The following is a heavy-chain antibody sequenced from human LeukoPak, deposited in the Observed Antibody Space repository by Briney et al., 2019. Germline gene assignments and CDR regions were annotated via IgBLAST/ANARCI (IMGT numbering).Heavy chain of an antibody. J-gene: IGHJ4*02. Sequence: GGTLRLSCAASGLTFSSYGMSWVRQAPGKGLEWVSAISGSGGSTYYADSVKGRFTISRDNSKNTLYLQMNSLRAEDTAVYYCAKGGLSNYYGSGSYYLGYWGQGTLVTVSS. D-gene: IGHD3-10*01. CDR2: ISGSGGST. V-gene: IGHV3-23*01. CDR1: GLTFSSYG. CDR3: AKGGLSNYYGSGSYYLGY.